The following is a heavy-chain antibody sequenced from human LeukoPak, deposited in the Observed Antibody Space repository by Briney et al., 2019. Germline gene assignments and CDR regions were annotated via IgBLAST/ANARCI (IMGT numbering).Heavy chain of an antibody. D-gene: IGHD3-3*01. V-gene: IGHV4-59*12. CDR3: ARGHPGRYDFWSGYYRHNWFDP. J-gene: IGHJ5*02. Sequence: SETLSLTCTVSGGSISSYYWSWIRQPPGKGLEWIGYIYYSGSTNYNPSLKSRVTISVDTSKNQFSLKLSSVTAADTAVYYCARGHPGRYDFWSGYYRHNWFDPWGQGTLVTVSS. CDR1: GGSISSYY. CDR2: IYYSGST.